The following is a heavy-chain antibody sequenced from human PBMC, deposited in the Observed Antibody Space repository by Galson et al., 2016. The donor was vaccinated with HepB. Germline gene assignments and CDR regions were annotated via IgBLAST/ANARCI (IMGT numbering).Heavy chain of an antibody. V-gene: IGHV6-1*01. J-gene: IGHJ4*02. D-gene: IGHD2-2*01. CDR3: VKSAQLGRGFVT. CDR1: GDSVSNNIDG. Sequence: CAISGDSVSNNIDGWNWIRQSPSRGLEWLGRTYYRTEWRYDYATSLLSRISINPDTSKNQFSLHLSFVTPEDTGVYYCVKSAQLGRGFVTWGQGTLVTVSS. CDR2: TYYRTEWRY.